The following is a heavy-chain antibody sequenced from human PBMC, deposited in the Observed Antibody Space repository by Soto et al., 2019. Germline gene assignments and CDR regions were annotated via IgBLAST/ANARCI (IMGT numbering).Heavy chain of an antibody. V-gene: IGHV4-4*07. CDR1: GGSISSHY. CDR2: VYTTGGT. CDR3: ARGGGYDSFDF. J-gene: IGHJ4*02. Sequence: PSETLSLTCTVSGGSISSHYWGWIRLPAGKGLEWIGRVYTTGGTDYNPSLKRRVTISIDTSKNKFSLRLSSVTAADKAVYYCARGGGYDSFDFWGQGIQVTSPQ. D-gene: IGHD2-15*01.